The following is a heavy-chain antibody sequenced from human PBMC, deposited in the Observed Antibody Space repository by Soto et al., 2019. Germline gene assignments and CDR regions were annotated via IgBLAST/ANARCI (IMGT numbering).Heavy chain of an antibody. Sequence: EVQLVESGGGLVQPGGSLRLSCATSGFILSDCAMNWVRQAPGKGLEWVSYISSSSSVIDYADSVKGRFTVSRDNARNSLYLHMNSPRAEDTAVYYCARDLSWGSNWYYYMDVWGTGTTVTVSS. V-gene: IGHV3-48*01. CDR1: GFILSDCA. CDR2: ISSSSSVI. J-gene: IGHJ6*03. CDR3: ARDLSWGSNWYYYMDV. D-gene: IGHD7-27*01.